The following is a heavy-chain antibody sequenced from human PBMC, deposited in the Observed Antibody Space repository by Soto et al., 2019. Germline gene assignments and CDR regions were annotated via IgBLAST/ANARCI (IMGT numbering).Heavy chain of an antibody. Sequence: SETLSLTCAVSGYSISSSNWWGWIRQPPGKGLEWIGYIYYSGSTYYNPSFKSRVTMSVDTSKNQFSLKLSSVTAVDTAVYYCARMRCSGGSCYHPPYYYMDVWGKGTMVTVSS. D-gene: IGHD2-15*01. CDR2: IYYSGST. J-gene: IGHJ6*03. CDR3: ARMRCSGGSCYHPPYYYMDV. CDR1: GYSISSSNW. V-gene: IGHV4-28*01.